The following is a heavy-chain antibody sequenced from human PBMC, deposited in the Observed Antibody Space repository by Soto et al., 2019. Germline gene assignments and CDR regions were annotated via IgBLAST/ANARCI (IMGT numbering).Heavy chain of an antibody. CDR1: GFTLNTSGVR. CDR2: IYWDGDK. Sequence: QITLEESGPTLLKPTQTLTLTCTFSGFTLNTSGVRVDWIRQPPGKALEWLALIYWDGDKRYSPSLKSRLTITKDTSNTQVVLSQTNMDPADTATYYCVHAIKGSGSYYKGYFFDSWGQGTLVTVSS. CDR3: VHAIKGSGSYYKGYFFDS. D-gene: IGHD3-10*01. J-gene: IGHJ4*02. V-gene: IGHV2-5*02.